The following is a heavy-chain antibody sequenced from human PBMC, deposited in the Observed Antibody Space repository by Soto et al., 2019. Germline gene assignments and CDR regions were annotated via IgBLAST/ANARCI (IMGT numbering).Heavy chain of an antibody. J-gene: IGHJ4*02. Sequence: GESLKICFKGSGYSFTSYWIGWVRQMPGKGLEWMGIIYPGDSDTRYSTSFQGQVTISADKSISTAYLQWSSLKASDTAMYYCARPHRYDSGWIDYWGQGTLVTVS. CDR1: GYSFTSYW. CDR2: IYPGDSDT. D-gene: IGHD3-22*01. V-gene: IGHV5-51*01. CDR3: ARPHRYDSGWIDY.